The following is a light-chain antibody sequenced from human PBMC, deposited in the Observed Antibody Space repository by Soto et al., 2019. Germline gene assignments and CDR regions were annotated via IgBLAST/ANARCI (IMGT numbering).Light chain of an antibody. J-gene: IGKJ4*01. CDR1: QGISTY. V-gene: IGKV1-8*01. CDR3: QQYYSYPPVT. CDR2: GAS. Sequence: AIRMTQSPSSLSAYTGDRVTITCRASQGISTYLAWYQQKAGKAPKLLIYGASTLQSGVPSRFSGSGSGTEFTLTIGSLQSEDIATYYCQQYYSYPPVTFGGGTKVEIK.